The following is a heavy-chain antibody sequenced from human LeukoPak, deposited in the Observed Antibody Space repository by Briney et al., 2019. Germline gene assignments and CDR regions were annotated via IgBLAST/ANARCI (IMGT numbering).Heavy chain of an antibody. CDR3: AREYSYGYFFDY. J-gene: IGHJ4*02. V-gene: IGHV4-59*01. CDR2: IYDSGSA. CDR1: GGSISFYY. D-gene: IGHD5-18*01. Sequence: SETLSLTCTVSGGSISFYYWSWIRQSPGKGLEWIGNIYDSGSANYNDTLKKQGTISIKTSKNQFSLRLSSVTAADTALYYCAREYSYGYFFDYWGQGTLVTVSS.